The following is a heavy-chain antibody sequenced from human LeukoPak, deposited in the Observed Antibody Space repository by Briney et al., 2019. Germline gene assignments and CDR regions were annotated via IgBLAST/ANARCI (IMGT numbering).Heavy chain of an antibody. CDR1: GYSFTDYY. J-gene: IGHJ4*02. Sequence: GASLQVSCKASGYSFTDYYIHWVRQAPGQGLEWMGWINPFSGGTKYAQKFQGWVTMTRDTSISTAYMELSRLRSDDTAVYYCARDLDFDGVVIIPTLYWGQGTLVTVSS. CDR2: INPFSGGT. V-gene: IGHV1-2*04. D-gene: IGHD3-3*01. CDR3: ARDLDFDGVVIIPTLY.